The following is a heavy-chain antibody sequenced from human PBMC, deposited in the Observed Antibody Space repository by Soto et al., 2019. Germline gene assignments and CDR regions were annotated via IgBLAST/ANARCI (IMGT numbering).Heavy chain of an antibody. Sequence: HGESLKISYKGSGYRFTNYWIGWVRQMPGKGLEWMGIIYPGDSDTRYSPSFQGQVTISADKSINTAYLQWSSLKASDTAMYYCARDYCSGATRYVFAYWGQGTQVTVSA. D-gene: IGHD2-15*01. V-gene: IGHV5-51*01. CDR1: GYRFTNYW. CDR3: ARDYCSGATRYVFAY. J-gene: IGHJ4*02. CDR2: IYPGDSDT.